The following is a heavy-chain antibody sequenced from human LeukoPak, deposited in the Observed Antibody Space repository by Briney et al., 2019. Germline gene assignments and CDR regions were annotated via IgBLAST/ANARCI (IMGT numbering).Heavy chain of an antibody. CDR1: GFTFSSYG. CDR3: AKDPRAAADKSVYFDY. J-gene: IGHJ4*02. D-gene: IGHD6-13*01. V-gene: IGHV3-30*18. CDR2: ISYDGSNT. Sequence: GGSLRLSCAASGFTFSSYGMHWVRQAPGKGLEWVAVISYDGSNTYYADSVKGRFTISRDNSKNTLYLQMNSLRAEDTAVYYCAKDPRAAADKSVYFDYWGQGTLVTVSS.